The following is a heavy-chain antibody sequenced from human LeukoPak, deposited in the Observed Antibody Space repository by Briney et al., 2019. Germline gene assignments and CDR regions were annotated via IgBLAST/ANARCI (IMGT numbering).Heavy chain of an antibody. CDR3: ARDRNYAFDN. CDR1: GFPFIEYS. Sequence: GGSLRLSCTASGFPFIEYSMNWVRQAPGKGLEWISYIGIDSGNTKYADSVRGRFTISADKAKNSLYLQMNSLRVEDTAVYYCARDRNYAFDNWGQGTLVSVAS. D-gene: IGHD1-7*01. V-gene: IGHV3-48*01. J-gene: IGHJ4*02. CDR2: IGIDSGNT.